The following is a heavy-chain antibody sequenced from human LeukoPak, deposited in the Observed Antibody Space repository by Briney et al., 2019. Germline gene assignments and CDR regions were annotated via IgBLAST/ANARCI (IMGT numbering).Heavy chain of an antibody. J-gene: IGHJ4*02. V-gene: IGHV4-59*01. D-gene: IGHD6-13*01. Sequence: SETLSLTCTVSGGSISSYYWTWILQPPGKALEWIGYIYYSGNTNYNPSLKSRVTISVDTCKDQFSLHLSSVTAADTAVYYCARYNSSNWYVVDYWGQGTLVTVSS. CDR3: ARYNSSNWYVVDY. CDR1: GGSISSYY. CDR2: IYYSGNT.